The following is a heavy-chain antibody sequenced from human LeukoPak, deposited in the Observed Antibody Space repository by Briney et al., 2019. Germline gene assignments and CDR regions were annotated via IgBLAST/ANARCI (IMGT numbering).Heavy chain of an antibody. D-gene: IGHD3-16*01. CDR3: AKIPTHTTVGRITIKDFYYYMDV. CDR1: GVSISSRSYF. CDR2: IFDSGTT. V-gene: IGHV4-39*07. J-gene: IGHJ6*03. Sequence: SQTLSLTCTVSGVSISSRSYFWGWIRQPPGKWLEWSGSIFDSGTTFYNPSLKSRVTISVDTSKNQCSLRLSSVPAADMPVYDCAKIPTHTTVGRITIKDFYYYMDVWGKGTTVTVSS.